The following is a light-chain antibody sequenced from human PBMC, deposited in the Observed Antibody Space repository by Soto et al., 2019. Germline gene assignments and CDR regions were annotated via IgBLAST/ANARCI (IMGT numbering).Light chain of an antibody. CDR1: RGISSSY. CDR3: QQDGASPPYT. CDR2: AAS. J-gene: IGKJ2*01. V-gene: IGKV3-20*01. Sequence: EIVLTQSPGTLSLSPGESTTLSCRASRGISSSYLAWYQQKPGQAPRLLIYAASTRATGIPDRFRGSGSATDFTITINRLEPEDYAVYYCQQDGASPPYTFGQGTKLEIK.